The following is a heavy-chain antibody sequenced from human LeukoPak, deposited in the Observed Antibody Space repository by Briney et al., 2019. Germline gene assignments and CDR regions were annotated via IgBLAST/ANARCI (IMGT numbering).Heavy chain of an antibody. CDR3: ARDHDAPGSFYDY. CDR1: GFTVSSNY. CDR2: INSISQTI. V-gene: IGHV3-48*02. D-gene: IGHD1-26*01. J-gene: IGHJ4*02. Sequence: GGSLRLSCAASGFTVSSNYMNWVRQAPGRGLEWVSYINSISQTIYYADSVKGRFTISRDNAKNSLYLQMNSLRDEDTAVYYCARDHDAPGSFYDYWGQGTLVTVSS.